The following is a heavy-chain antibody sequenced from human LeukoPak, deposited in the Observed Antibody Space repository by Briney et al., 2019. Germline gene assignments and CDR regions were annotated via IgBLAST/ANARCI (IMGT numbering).Heavy chain of an antibody. Sequence: SETLSLTCTVSGGSISSYYWSWVRQPAGKGLEWLGRIYTSGSTNYNPSLKSRVTMSVDTSKNQFSLKLSSVTAADTAVYYCAREDRIAARPWNYYYYYMDVWGKGTTVTVSS. J-gene: IGHJ6*03. D-gene: IGHD6-6*01. V-gene: IGHV4-4*07. CDR2: IYTSGST. CDR1: GGSISSYY. CDR3: AREDRIAARPWNYYYYYMDV.